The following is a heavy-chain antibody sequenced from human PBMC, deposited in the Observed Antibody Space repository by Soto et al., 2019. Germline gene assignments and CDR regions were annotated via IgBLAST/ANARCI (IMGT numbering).Heavy chain of an antibody. CDR2: ISAYNGNT. CDR3: ARDGRTPIPPRSRYADY. Sequence: QVQLVQSGAEVKKPGASVKVSCKASGYTFTSYGISWVRQAPGQGLEWMGWISAYNGNTNYAQKLQGRVTMTTDTSTSTVYMELRSLRSDDTAVYYCARDGRTPIPPRSRYADYWGQGTLVTVSS. V-gene: IGHV1-18*01. CDR1: GYTFTSYG. D-gene: IGHD5-12*01. J-gene: IGHJ4*02.